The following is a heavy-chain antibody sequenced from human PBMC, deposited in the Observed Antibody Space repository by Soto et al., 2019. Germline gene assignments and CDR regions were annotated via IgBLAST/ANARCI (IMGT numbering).Heavy chain of an antibody. V-gene: IGHV1-69*08. CDR1: GCTFSSYT. J-gene: IGHJ2*01. CDR2: SIPILGIA. Sequence: QVQLVQSGAEVKKPGSSVKVSCKASGCTFSSYTISWVRQAPGQGLEWMGRSIPILGIANYAQKFQGRVTITADKTTSTAYMELSSLRSEDTAVYYCAREGDSIGWQRGWYFDLWGRGTLVTVSS. D-gene: IGHD6-19*01. CDR3: AREGDSIGWQRGWYFDL.